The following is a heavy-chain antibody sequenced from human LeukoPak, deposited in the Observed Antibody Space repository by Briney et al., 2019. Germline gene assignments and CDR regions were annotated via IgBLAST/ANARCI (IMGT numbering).Heavy chain of an antibody. J-gene: IGHJ4*02. CDR1: GSTFSSYA. V-gene: IGHV3-23*01. CDR3: AKVEYSSSSYTFHYYFDY. D-gene: IGHD6-6*01. CDR2: ISGSGGST. Sequence: GGSLRLSCAASGSTFSSYAMSWVRQAPGKVLEWVSAISGSGGSTYYADSVKGRFTISRDNSKNTLYLQMNSLRAEDTAVYYCAKVEYSSSSYTFHYYFDYWGQGTLVTVSS.